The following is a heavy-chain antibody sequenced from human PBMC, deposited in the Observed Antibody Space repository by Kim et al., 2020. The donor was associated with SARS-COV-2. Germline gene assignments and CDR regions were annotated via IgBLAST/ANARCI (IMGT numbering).Heavy chain of an antibody. V-gene: IGHV3-33*01. CDR1: GFTFSSYG. D-gene: IGHD3-3*01. CDR2: IWYDGSNK. CDR3: ARELADVLRFLEWDNYYYYYGMDV. J-gene: IGHJ6*02. Sequence: GGSLRLSCAASGFTFSSYGMHWVRQAPGKGLEWVAVIWYDGSNKYYADSVKGRFTISRDNSKNTLYLQMNSLRAEDTAVYYCARELADVLRFLEWDNYYYYYGMDVWGQGTTVTVSS.